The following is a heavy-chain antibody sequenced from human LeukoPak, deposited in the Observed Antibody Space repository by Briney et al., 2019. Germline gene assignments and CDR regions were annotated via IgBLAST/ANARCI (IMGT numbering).Heavy chain of an antibody. Sequence: GASVKVSCEASGYTFTTYYMHWVRQAPGQGLEWMGWINPNSGGANYAQKFQGRVTMTRDTSISTAYMELSRLTSDDTAVYYCARGCEQQRPPCRLYWFDPWGQGTLVTVSP. CDR1: GYTFTTYY. D-gene: IGHD6-13*01. V-gene: IGHV1-2*02. J-gene: IGHJ5*02. CDR2: INPNSGGA. CDR3: ARGCEQQRPPCRLYWFDP.